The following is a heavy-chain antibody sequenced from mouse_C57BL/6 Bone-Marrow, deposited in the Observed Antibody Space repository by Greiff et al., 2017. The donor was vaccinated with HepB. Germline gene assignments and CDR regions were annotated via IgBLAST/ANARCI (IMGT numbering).Heavy chain of an antibody. Sequence: VQLQQPGAELVKPGASVKLSCKASGYTFTSYWITWVKQRPGQGLEWIGDIYPGSGSTNYNEKFKSKATLTVDTSSSTAYMQLSSLTSEDSAVYYCARWDYSNYGAMDYWGQGTSVTVSS. D-gene: IGHD2-5*01. J-gene: IGHJ4*01. CDR3: ARWDYSNYGAMDY. CDR1: GYTFTSYW. V-gene: IGHV1-55*01. CDR2: IYPGSGST.